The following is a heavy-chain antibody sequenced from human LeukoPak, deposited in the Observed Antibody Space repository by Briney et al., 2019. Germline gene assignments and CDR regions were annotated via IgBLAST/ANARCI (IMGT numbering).Heavy chain of an antibody. CDR1: GGSFSGYY. J-gene: IGHJ4*02. D-gene: IGHD6-13*01. Sequence: PSETLSLTCAVYGGSFSGYYWSWIRQPPGKGLEWIGSIYYSGSTYYNPSLKSRVTISVDTSKNQFSLKLSSVTAADTAVYYCARGAAARSYWGQGTLVTVSS. CDR3: ARGAAARSY. CDR2: IYYSGST. V-gene: IGHV4-34*01.